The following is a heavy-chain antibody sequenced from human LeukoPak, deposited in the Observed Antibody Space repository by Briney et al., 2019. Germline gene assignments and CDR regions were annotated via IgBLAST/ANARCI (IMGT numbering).Heavy chain of an antibody. Sequence: SETLSLTCTVSGGSISVYYWTWIRQPPAKGQEWIGYIHYSGNSNHIPSLKSRVTISVDTSKSQFSLKLSSVIAADTAVYYCARLVGATLAWDYWGQGTLVTVSS. D-gene: IGHD1-26*01. J-gene: IGHJ4*02. CDR3: ARLVGATLAWDY. V-gene: IGHV4-59*08. CDR2: IHYSGNS. CDR1: GGSISVYY.